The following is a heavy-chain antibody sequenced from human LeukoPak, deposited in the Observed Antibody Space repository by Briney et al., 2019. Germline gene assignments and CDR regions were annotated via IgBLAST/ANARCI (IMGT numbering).Heavy chain of an antibody. CDR1: DASFNSGDYH. Sequence: SETLSLTCTVSDASFNSGDYHWSWIRQPPGKGLEWIGSLYYSGSTNYSPSLKSRLAISMDTPKNQFSLRLNSLTAADTAVYYCAGNSEWDLRQYFDYWGQGTPVTVSS. J-gene: IGHJ4*02. V-gene: IGHV4-61*08. CDR2: LYYSGST. D-gene: IGHD1-26*01. CDR3: AGNSEWDLRQYFDY.